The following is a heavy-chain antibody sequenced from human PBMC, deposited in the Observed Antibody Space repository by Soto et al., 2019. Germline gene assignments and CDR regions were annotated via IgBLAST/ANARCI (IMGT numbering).Heavy chain of an antibody. J-gene: IGHJ6*02. CDR1: GFTFSSYA. CDR2: ISGSGGST. Sequence: GSLRLSCAASGFTFSSYAMSWVRQAPGKGLKRVSAISGSGGSTYYADSVKGRFTISRDNSKNTLYLQMNSLRAEDTAVYYCAKAEGIAAPSHPYYYYYGMDVWGQGTTVTVSS. D-gene: IGHD6-13*01. V-gene: IGHV3-23*01. CDR3: AKAEGIAAPSHPYYYYYGMDV.